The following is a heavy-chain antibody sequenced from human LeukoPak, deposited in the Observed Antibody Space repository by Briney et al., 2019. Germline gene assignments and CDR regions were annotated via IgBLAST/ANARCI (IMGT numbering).Heavy chain of an antibody. CDR2: INHSGST. Sequence: SETLSLTCAVYGGSFSGYYWSWIRQPPGKGLEWIGEINHSGSTNYNPSLKSRVTISVDTSKNQFSQKLSSVTAADTAVYYCARVRSYIDYWGQGTLVTVSS. CDR3: ARVRSYIDY. V-gene: IGHV4-34*01. J-gene: IGHJ4*02. CDR1: GGSFSGYY. D-gene: IGHD2-15*01.